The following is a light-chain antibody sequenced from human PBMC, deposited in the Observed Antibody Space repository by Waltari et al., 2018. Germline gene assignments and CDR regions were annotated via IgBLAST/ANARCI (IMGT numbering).Light chain of an antibody. Sequence: QSVLTQPPSVSEAPSPRVTIACSGSSSNLGHHVVNWYQQVPGEAPKLLIYYDDMLPSGVSDRFSGSRSGTSASLAISGLQSEDEADYYCAAWDDNLNAVVFGGGTKVTVL. V-gene: IGLV1-36*01. CDR1: SSNLGHHV. J-gene: IGLJ2*01. CDR2: YDD. CDR3: AAWDDNLNAVV.